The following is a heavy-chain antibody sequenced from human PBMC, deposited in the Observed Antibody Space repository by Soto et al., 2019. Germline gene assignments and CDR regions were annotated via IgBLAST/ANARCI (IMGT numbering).Heavy chain of an antibody. V-gene: IGHV4-34*01. D-gene: IGHD6-6*01. Sequence: SETLSLTCAVYGGSFSGYYWSWIRQPPGKGLEWIGEINHSGSTNYNPSLKSRVTISVDTSKNQFSLKLSSVTAADTAVYYCARDGYSSSSEDWFDPWGQGTLVTVSS. CDR2: INHSGST. CDR3: ARDGYSSSSEDWFDP. CDR1: GGSFSGYY. J-gene: IGHJ5*02.